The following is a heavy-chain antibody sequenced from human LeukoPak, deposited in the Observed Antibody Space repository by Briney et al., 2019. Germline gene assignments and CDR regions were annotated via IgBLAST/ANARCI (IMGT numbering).Heavy chain of an antibody. CDR1: GFTFNSFW. V-gene: IGHV3-7*01. D-gene: IGHD5-18*01. J-gene: IGHJ4*02. CDR2: INQDGSGE. CDR3: ARAGYTYVTLYY. Sequence: GGSLRLSCAVSGFTFNSFWMSWVRQAPGKGREWVANINQDGSGEYYVDSVKGRFTISRDNAKSSLYLQMNSLRAEDTAVYYCARAGYTYVTLYYWGQGTLVTVSS.